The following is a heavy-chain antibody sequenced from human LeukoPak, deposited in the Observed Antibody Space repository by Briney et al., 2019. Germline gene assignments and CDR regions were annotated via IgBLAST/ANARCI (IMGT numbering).Heavy chain of an antibody. CDR1: GGSIRSGNYY. D-gene: IGHD2-15*01. CDR3: ARTTEGYCRGRSCYSYYYYMDV. V-gene: IGHV4-61*02. J-gene: IGHJ6*03. Sequence: PSETLSLTCTVSGGSIRSGNYYWSWIRQPAGKGLEWIGRINTRGSTNYNPSLKSRVTISVDTSKNQFSLKLSSVTAADTAVYYCARTTEGYCRGRSCYSYYYYMDVWGKGTTVTVSS. CDR2: INTRGST.